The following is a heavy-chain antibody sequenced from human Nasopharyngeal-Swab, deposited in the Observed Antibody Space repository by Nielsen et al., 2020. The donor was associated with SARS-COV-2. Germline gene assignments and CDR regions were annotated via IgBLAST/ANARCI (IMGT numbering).Heavy chain of an antibody. CDR1: GYTYTRYG. Sequence: ASVKASCKASGYTYTRYGISWVRQAPGQGLEWMGWISAYNGNTNYAQKLQGRVTMTTDTSTSTAYMELRSLRSDDTAVYYCARVGRYGWFDPWGQGTLVTVSS. CDR2: ISAYNGNT. V-gene: IGHV1-18*01. CDR3: ARVGRYGWFDP. D-gene: IGHD1-26*01. J-gene: IGHJ5*02.